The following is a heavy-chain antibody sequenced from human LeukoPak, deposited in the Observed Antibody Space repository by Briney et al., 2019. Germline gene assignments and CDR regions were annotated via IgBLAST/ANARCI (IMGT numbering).Heavy chain of an antibody. D-gene: IGHD2-8*02. CDR3: ARAPPGGGYWFFDL. Sequence: SGTLSLTCTVSDYSISSTAYWGWVRQPPGKGLEWIGNLHHTGTTYYNPSLKSRLTISVETSKNQFYLSLSSVTAADTAVYYCARAPPGGGYWFFDLWGRGTLVTVSS. V-gene: IGHV4-38-2*02. CDR1: DYSISSTAY. CDR2: LHHTGTT. J-gene: IGHJ2*01.